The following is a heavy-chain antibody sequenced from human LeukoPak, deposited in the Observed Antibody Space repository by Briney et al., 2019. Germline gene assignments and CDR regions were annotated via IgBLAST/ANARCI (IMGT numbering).Heavy chain of an antibody. CDR3: AKEAYYYDSSGHFDY. V-gene: IGHV3-30*18. CDR1: GFTFSSYG. Sequence: PGGSLRLSCAASGFTFSSYGMHWVRQAPGKGLEWVAVISYDGSNKYYADYVKGRFTISRDNSKNTLYLQMNSLRAEDTAVYYCAKEAYYYDSSGHFDYWGQGTLVTVSS. D-gene: IGHD3-22*01. CDR2: ISYDGSNK. J-gene: IGHJ4*02.